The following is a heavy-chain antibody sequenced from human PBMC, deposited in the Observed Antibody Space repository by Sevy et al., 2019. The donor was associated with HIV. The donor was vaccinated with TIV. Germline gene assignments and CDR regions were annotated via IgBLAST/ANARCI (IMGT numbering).Heavy chain of an antibody. J-gene: IGHJ4*02. Sequence: LRLSCTVSGGSVSTGGYYWSWIRQSAGKGLEWIGRILGSGYTDYNPSLKSRVTISRDTSKSQFSLTLTSVTAADTAMYYCARYIAGPGFDFWGQGIQVTVSS. CDR1: GGSVSTGGYY. CDR3: ARYIAGPGFDF. D-gene: IGHD1-26*01. CDR2: ILGSGYT. V-gene: IGHV4-61*02.